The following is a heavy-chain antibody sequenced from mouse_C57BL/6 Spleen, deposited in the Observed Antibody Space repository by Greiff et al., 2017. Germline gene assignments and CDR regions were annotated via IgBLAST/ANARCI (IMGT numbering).Heavy chain of an antibody. V-gene: IGHV5-17*01. Sequence: EVQRVESGGGLVRPGGSLKLSCAASGFTFSDYGMHWVRQAPEKGLEWVAYISSGSSTIYYADTVKGRFTISRDNAKNTLFLQMTSLRSEDTAMYYCARGYYYGSSYSGYYAMDYWGQGTSVTVSS. CDR2: ISSGSSTI. D-gene: IGHD1-1*01. CDR3: ARGYYYGSSYSGYYAMDY. J-gene: IGHJ4*01. CDR1: GFTFSDYG.